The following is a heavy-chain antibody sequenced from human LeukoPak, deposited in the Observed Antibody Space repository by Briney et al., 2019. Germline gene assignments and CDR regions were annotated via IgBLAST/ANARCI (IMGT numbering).Heavy chain of an antibody. CDR3: AKAVYDSSGSFDF. V-gene: IGHV3-23*01. CDR2: ISGSGGSP. J-gene: IGHJ4*02. Sequence: GGSLRLSCAASGFSFSTYAMTWVRRAPGKGLEWVSGISGSGGSPYYADSVKGRFTISRDTSKNTLYLQMNSLRAEDAAVYYCAKAVYDSSGSFDFWGQGTLVTVSS. CDR1: GFSFSTYA. D-gene: IGHD3-22*01.